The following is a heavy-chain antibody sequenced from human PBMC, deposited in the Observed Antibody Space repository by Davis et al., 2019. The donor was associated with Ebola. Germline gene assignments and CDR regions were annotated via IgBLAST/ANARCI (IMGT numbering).Heavy chain of an antibody. CDR2: IYYSGST. J-gene: IGHJ6*02. V-gene: IGHV4-59*01. D-gene: IGHD2-15*01. CDR3: ARKGRYCSGGSCYSGRLGGMDV. CDR1: GGSFSGYY. Sequence: PSETLSLTCAVYGGSFSGYYWSWIRQHPGKGLEWIGYIYYSGSTNYNPSLKSRVTISVDTSKNQFSLKLSSVTAADTAVYYCARKGRYCSGGSCYSGRLGGMDVWGQGTTVTVSS.